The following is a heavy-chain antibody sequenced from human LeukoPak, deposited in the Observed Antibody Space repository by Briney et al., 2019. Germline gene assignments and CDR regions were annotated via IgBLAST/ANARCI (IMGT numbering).Heavy chain of an antibody. CDR1: GFSFNNYD. CDR3: ARRANGDYERGYYDL. D-gene: IGHD4-17*01. V-gene: IGHV3-13*01. J-gene: IGHJ2*01. Sequence: GGSLRLSCAASGFSFNNYDIHWVRQASGKGLEWVSAIYSAGDTYYPGSVKGRFIISRENAKNSLFLQMTSLRVGDTAVYYCARRANGDYERGYYDLWGRGTLVSVSS. CDR2: IYSAGDT.